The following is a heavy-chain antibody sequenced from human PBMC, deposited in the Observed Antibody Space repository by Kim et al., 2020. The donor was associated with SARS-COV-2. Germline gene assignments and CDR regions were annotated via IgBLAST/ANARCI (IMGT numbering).Heavy chain of an antibody. V-gene: IGHV4-59*01. CDR2: IYYSGST. D-gene: IGHD3-3*01. Sequence: SETLSLTCTVSGGSISSYYWSWIRQPPGKGLEWIGYIYYSGSTNYNPSLKSRVTISVDTSKNQFSLKLSSVTAADTAVYYCARGTYYDFWSGYYRNWFDPWGQGTLVTVSS. J-gene: IGHJ5*02. CDR1: GGSISSYY. CDR3: ARGTYYDFWSGYYRNWFDP.